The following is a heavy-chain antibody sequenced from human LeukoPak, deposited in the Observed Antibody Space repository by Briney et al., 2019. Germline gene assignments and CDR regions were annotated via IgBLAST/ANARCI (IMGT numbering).Heavy chain of an antibody. Sequence: ASVKVSCKASGYTFTGYYMHWVRQAPGQGLEWMGWINANSGGTNYAQKFQGRVTMTRDTSISTAYMELSRLRSDDTAVYYCARDFSEWELLLYYFDYWGQGTLVTVSS. J-gene: IGHJ4*02. D-gene: IGHD1-26*01. V-gene: IGHV1-2*02. CDR2: INANSGGT. CDR1: GYTFTGYY. CDR3: ARDFSEWELLLYYFDY.